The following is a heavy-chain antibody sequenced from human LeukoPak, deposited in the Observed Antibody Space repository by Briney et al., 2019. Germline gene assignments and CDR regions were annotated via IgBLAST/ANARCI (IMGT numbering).Heavy chain of an antibody. CDR2: INHSGST. CDR3: ARGDPRDSSGYYLDY. J-gene: IGHJ4*02. Sequence: PGGSLRLSCAASGFTFSSYAMSWIRQPPGKGLEWIGEINHSGSTNYNPSLKSRVTISVDTSKNQFSLKLSSVTAADTAVYYCARGDPRDSSGYYLDYWGQGTLVTVSS. V-gene: IGHV4-34*01. D-gene: IGHD3-22*01. CDR1: GFTFSSYA.